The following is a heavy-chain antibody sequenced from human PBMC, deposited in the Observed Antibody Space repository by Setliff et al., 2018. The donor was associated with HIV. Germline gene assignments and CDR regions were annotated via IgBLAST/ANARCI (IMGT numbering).Heavy chain of an antibody. CDR3: ARDPYPYFDYGDWYFDL. J-gene: IGHJ2*01. D-gene: IGHD4-17*01. V-gene: IGHV3-21*01. Sequence: GGSLRLSCTASGFSFASYSMNWVRQAPGKGLESVSFINSNGSYMFYADSVKGRFAISRDSAKNSLYLQMNSLRAEDTAVYYCARDPYPYFDYGDWYFDLWGRGTLVTVSS. CDR2: INSNGSYM. CDR1: GFSFASYS.